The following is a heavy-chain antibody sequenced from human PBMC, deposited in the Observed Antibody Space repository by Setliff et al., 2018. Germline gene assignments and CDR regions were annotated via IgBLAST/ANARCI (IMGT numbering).Heavy chain of an antibody. Sequence: SETLSLTCAVSGGSISSGGYSWSWIRQPPGKGLEWIGEINHSGSTNYNPSLKSRVTISVDTSKNQFSLKLSSVTAADTAVYYCTVYNTGSSKDHYWGQGTPVTVSS. CDR2: INHSGST. CDR3: TVYNTGSSKDHY. V-gene: IGHV4-30-2*01. J-gene: IGHJ4*02. CDR1: GGSISSGGYS. D-gene: IGHD2-8*02.